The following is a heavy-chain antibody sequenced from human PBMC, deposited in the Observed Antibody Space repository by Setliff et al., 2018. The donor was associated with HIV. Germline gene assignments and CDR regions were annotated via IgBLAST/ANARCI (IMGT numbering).Heavy chain of an antibody. Sequence: ASVKVSCKASGYTFTGYYMHWVRQAPGQGLEWMGWINPNSGGTNYAQKFQGRVTMTRDTSISTAYMELSRLRSDDTAVYYCARDLKEDSGSDVIGLSSDTFDIWGQGTMVTVSS. CDR1: GYTFTGYY. CDR3: ARDLKEDSGSDVIGLSSDTFDI. CDR2: INPNSGGT. V-gene: IGHV1-2*02. D-gene: IGHD5-12*01. J-gene: IGHJ3*02.